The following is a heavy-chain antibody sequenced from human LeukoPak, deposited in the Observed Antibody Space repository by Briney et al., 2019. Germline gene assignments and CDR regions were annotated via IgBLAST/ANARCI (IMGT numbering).Heavy chain of an antibody. V-gene: IGHV4-39*07. J-gene: IGHJ6*03. CDR1: GGSISSSSYY. Sequence: PSETLSLTCTVSGGSISSSSYYWGWIRQPPGKGLEWIGSIYYSGSTYYNPSLKSRVTISADTSKNQFSLKLSSVTAADTAVYYCAREGCYDSSGPYYYYYMDVWGKGTTVTVSS. CDR2: IYYSGST. D-gene: IGHD3-22*01. CDR3: AREGCYDSSGPYYYYYMDV.